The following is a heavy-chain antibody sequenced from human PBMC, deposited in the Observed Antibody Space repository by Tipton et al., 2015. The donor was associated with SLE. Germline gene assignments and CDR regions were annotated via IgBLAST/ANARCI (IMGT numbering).Heavy chain of an antibody. CDR2: IYYSGST. CDR1: GGSISSHY. CDR3: ARGGGSSGVFDY. D-gene: IGHD6-19*01. J-gene: IGHJ4*02. V-gene: IGHV4-59*11. Sequence: TLSLTCTVSGGSISSHYWSWIRQPPGKGLEWIGCIYYSGSTNYNPSLKSRVTISVDTSKNQFSLKLSSVTAADTAVYYCARGGGSSGVFDYWGQGTLVTVSS.